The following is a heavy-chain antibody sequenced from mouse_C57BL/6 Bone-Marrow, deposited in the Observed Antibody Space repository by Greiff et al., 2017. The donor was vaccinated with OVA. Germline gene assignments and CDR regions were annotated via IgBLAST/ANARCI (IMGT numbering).Heavy chain of an antibody. CDR1: GFTFSSYA. CDR3: ARDRDGSSAWFAY. J-gene: IGHJ3*01. CDR2: ISDGGSYT. V-gene: IGHV5-4*01. D-gene: IGHD1-1*01. Sequence: VQVVESGGGLVKPGGSLKLSCAASGFTFSSYAMSWVRQTPEKRLEWVATISDGGSYTYYPDNVKGRFTISRDNAKNNLYLQMSHLKSEDTAMYYCARDRDGSSAWFAYWGQGTLVTVSA.